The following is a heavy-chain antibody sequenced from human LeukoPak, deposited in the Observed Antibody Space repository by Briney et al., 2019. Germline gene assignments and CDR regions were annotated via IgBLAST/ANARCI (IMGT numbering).Heavy chain of an antibody. D-gene: IGHD6-19*01. CDR1: GFTFSSYG. V-gene: IGHV3-30*02. Sequence: GGSLRLSCAASGFTFSSYGMHWVRQAPGKGLEWVAFIRYDGSNKYYADSVKGRFTISRDNSKNTLYLQMNSLRAEDTAVYYCAKDRTTYSSGWYSGEIFDYWGQGTLVTVSS. J-gene: IGHJ4*02. CDR3: AKDRTTYSSGWYSGEIFDY. CDR2: IRYDGSNK.